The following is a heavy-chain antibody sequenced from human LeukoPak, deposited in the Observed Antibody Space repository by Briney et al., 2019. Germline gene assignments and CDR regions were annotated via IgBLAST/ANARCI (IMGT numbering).Heavy chain of an antibody. Sequence: GGSLRLSCAASGFTFSSYGMHWVRQAPGKGLEWVANIKTDGSQIYYVDSVKGRFTISRDNAKNSLYLQMNSLRAEDTAVNYCARDLNWETYWGQGTLVSVSS. J-gene: IGHJ4*02. V-gene: IGHV3-7*01. CDR2: IKTDGSQI. D-gene: IGHD7-27*01. CDR3: ARDLNWETY. CDR1: GFTFSSYG.